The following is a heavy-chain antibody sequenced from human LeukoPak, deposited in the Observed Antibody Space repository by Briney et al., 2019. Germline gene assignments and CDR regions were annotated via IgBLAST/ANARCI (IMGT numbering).Heavy chain of an antibody. Sequence: QTGGSLRLPCAASGFTFSSYAMSWVRQAPGKGLEWVSAISGSGGSTYYADSVKGRFTISRDNSKNTLYLQMNSLRAEDTAVYYCANSLFGVVTHGGHFDYWGQGTLVTVSS. CDR2: ISGSGGST. CDR1: GFTFSSYA. V-gene: IGHV3-23*01. CDR3: ANSLFGVVTHGGHFDY. J-gene: IGHJ4*02. D-gene: IGHD3-3*01.